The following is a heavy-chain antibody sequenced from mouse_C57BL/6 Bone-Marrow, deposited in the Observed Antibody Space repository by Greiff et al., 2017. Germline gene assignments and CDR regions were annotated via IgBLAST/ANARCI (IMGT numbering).Heavy chain of an antibody. CDR3: ARSYDYDDDTMDY. CDR2: MHPNGGSP. Sequence: VQLQQPGAELVKPGASVKLSCKASGYTFTNYWMHWVKQRPGQGLEWIGMMHPNGGSPDSNEKFKSEATLSVDKSSRTAYMERSSLTSEDAAVYYCARSYDYDDDTMDYWGQGTSVTVSS. J-gene: IGHJ4*01. D-gene: IGHD2-4*01. CDR1: GYTFTNYW. V-gene: IGHV1-64*01.